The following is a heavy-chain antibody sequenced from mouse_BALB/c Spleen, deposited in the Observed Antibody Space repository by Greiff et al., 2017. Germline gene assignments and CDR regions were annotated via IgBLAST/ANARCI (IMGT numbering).Heavy chain of an antibody. V-gene: IGHV3-2*02. CDR1: GYSITSDYA. CDR2: ISYSGST. CDR3: TRKYGTFYYAMDY. Sequence: EVKLMESGPGLVKPSQSLSLTCTVTGYSITSDYAWNWIRQFPGNKLVWLGYISYSGSTSYNPSLKSRISITRDTSKNQFFLQLNSVTTEDTATYYYTRKYGTFYYAMDYWRQGTSVTVSS. J-gene: IGHJ4*01. D-gene: IGHD2-10*02.